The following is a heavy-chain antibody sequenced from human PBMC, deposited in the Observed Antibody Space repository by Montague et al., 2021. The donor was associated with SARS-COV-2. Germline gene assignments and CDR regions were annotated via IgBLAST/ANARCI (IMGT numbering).Heavy chain of an antibody. CDR2: IYYSGST. Sequence: SETLSLTCTVSGGSISSSSYYWVWIRQPPGKGLEWIGSIYYSGSTYYNPSLKSRVTISVDTSKNQFSLKLSSVTAADTAVYYCARSPTYYHILTGYFNVPNWFDPWGQGTLVTVSS. J-gene: IGHJ5*02. CDR1: GGSISSSSYY. CDR3: ARSPTYYHILTGYFNVPNWFDP. D-gene: IGHD3-9*01. V-gene: IGHV4-39*01.